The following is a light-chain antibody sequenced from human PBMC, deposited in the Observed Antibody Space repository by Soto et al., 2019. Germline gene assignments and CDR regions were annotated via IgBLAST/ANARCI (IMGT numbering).Light chain of an antibody. V-gene: IGKV3-11*01. CDR3: QQRSNWPPAIT. CDR1: QSVSTY. J-gene: IGKJ4*01. CDR2: AAS. Sequence: EIVLTQSPATLSLSPGERATLSCRASQSVSTYLAWYQQKPGQAPRLLIYAASNRATGIPARFSGSGSGTDFTLRISSLEPEDSAVYYCQQRSNWPPAITFGGGTKVEIK.